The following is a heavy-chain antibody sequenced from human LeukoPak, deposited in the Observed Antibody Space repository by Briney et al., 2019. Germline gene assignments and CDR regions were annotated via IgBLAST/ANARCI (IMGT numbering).Heavy chain of an antibody. J-gene: IGHJ4*02. CDR3: AREGHIVGANFDH. V-gene: IGHV1-69*01. CDR1: GGTFSSYA. Sequence: SVKVSCKASGGTFSSYAISWVRQAPGQGLEWMGGIIPIFGTANYAQKFQGRVTITADESTSTAYMELSSLRSEDTAVYYCAREGHIVGANFDHWGQGTLVTVSS. D-gene: IGHD1-26*01. CDR2: IIPIFGTA.